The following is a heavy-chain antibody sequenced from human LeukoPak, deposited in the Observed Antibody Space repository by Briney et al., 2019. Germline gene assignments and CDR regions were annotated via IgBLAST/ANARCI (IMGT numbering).Heavy chain of an antibody. CDR2: IYYSGST. J-gene: IGHJ5*02. D-gene: IGHD3-16*01. V-gene: IGHV4-59*01. CDR3: ARDRLRAVADYNWFDP. Sequence: SETLSLTCTVSGGSISGYYWSWIRQPPGKGLEWIGYIYYSGSTNYNPSLKSRVTISVDTSKNQFSLKLSSVTAADTAVYYCARDRLRAVADYNWFDPWGQGTLVTVSS. CDR1: GGSISGYY.